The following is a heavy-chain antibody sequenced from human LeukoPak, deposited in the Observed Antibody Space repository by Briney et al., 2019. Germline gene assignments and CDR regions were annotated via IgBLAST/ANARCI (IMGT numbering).Heavy chain of an antibody. Sequence: ASLKVSCKASGYTFTSYYMHWVRQAPGQGLEWMGIINPSGGSTSYAQKFQGRVTMTRDTSTSTVYMQLSSLRSEDTAVYYCAREVVPAAINYYYGMDVWGQGTTVTVSS. J-gene: IGHJ6*02. CDR1: GYTFTSYY. CDR3: AREVVPAAINYYYGMDV. CDR2: INPSGGST. D-gene: IGHD2-2*02. V-gene: IGHV1-46*01.